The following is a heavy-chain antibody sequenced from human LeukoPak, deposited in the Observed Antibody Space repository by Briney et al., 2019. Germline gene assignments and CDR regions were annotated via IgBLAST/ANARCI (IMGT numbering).Heavy chain of an antibody. V-gene: IGHV3-48*03. Sequence: GGSLRLSCAASGFTFSSYEMNWVRQAPGKGLEWVSYISSSGSTIYYADSVKGRFTISRDNAKNSLYLQMNSLRAEDTAVYYCARDLASYNWNDGSFYYYGMDVWGQGTTATVSS. J-gene: IGHJ6*02. CDR2: ISSSGSTI. CDR3: ARDLASYNWNDGSFYYYGMDV. D-gene: IGHD1-20*01. CDR1: GFTFSSYE.